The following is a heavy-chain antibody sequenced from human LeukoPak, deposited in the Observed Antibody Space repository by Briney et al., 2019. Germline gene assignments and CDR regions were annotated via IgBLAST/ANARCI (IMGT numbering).Heavy chain of an antibody. CDR1: GGTFSSYA. J-gene: IGHJ4*02. V-gene: IGHV1-69*05. D-gene: IGHD1-26*01. Sequence: SVKVSCMASGGTFSSYAISWVRQAPGQGLEWMGRIIPIFGTANYAQTFPGRVTITTDESTSTAYMELSSLRSEDTAVYYCARSKWTPLFDYWGQGTLVTVSS. CDR3: ARSKWTPLFDY. CDR2: IIPIFGTA.